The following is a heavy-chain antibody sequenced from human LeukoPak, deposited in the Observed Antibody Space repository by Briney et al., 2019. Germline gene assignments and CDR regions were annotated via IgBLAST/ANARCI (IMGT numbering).Heavy chain of an antibody. J-gene: IGHJ4*02. CDR1: GFTFSTYW. V-gene: IGHV3-74*01. CDR2: INSDAGST. Sequence: GGSLRLSCAASGFTFSTYWMHWVRQAPGKGLVWLSRINSDAGSTSYADSVKGRFTISRDNAKNTLYLQMNSLRAVDTAVYYCARDYYASGSPNDYWGQGTLVTVSS. CDR3: ARDYYASGSPNDY. D-gene: IGHD3-10*01.